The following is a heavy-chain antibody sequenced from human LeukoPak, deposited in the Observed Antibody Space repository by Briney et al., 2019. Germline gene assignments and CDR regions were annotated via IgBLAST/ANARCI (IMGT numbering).Heavy chain of an antibody. CDR2: ISAYNGNT. D-gene: IGHD3-9*01. CDR3: ARDRTSYYDILTGYSNWFDP. Sequence: ASVKVSCKASGYTFTSYGISWVRQAPGQGLEWMGWISAYNGNTNYAQKLQGRVTMTTDTSTSTAYMELRSLRSDDTAVYYCARDRTSYYDILTGYSNWFDPWGQGTLVTVSS. V-gene: IGHV1-18*01. CDR1: GYTFTSYG. J-gene: IGHJ5*02.